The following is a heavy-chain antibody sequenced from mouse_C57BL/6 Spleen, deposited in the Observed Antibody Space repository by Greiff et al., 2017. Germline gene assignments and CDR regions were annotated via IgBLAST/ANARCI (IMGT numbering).Heavy chain of an antibody. Sequence: EVQGVESGGGLVQPGGSLSLSCAASGFTFTDYYMSWVRQPPGKALEWLGFIRNKANGYTKEDSASVKGRFTISRDNSHSILYLQMNPLRAEDSATYFCARSSSYSYYFDYWGQGTTLTVSS. CDR2: IRNKANGYTK. V-gene: IGHV7-3*01. J-gene: IGHJ2*01. CDR3: ARSSSYSYYFDY. CDR1: GFTFTDYY. D-gene: IGHD1-1*01.